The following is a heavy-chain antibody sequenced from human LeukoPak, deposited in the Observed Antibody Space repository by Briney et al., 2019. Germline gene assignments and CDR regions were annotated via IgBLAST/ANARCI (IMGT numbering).Heavy chain of an antibody. CDR3: ARDDSLNWFDP. V-gene: IGHV4-39*07. Sequence: SSETLSLTCTVSGGSISSSSYYWGWIRQPPGKGLEWIGSIYYSGSTYYNPSLKSRVTISVDTSKNQFSLKLSSVTAADTAVYYCARDDSLNWFDPWGQGTLVTVSS. CDR2: IYYSGST. J-gene: IGHJ5*02. CDR1: GGSISSSSYY. D-gene: IGHD3-22*01.